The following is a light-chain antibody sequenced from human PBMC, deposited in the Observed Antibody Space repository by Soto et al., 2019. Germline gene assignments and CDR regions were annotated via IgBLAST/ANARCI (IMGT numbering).Light chain of an antibody. CDR2: EVN. V-gene: IGLV2-23*02. CDR3: YAYEGGRV. Sequence: QSVLTQPASVSGTPGQSITISCTGTISNVGSYNLVSWYQQHPGKAPKLIIYEVNKRPAGVSNRFSGSKSCNTASLTISGLQTEDEADYYCYAYEGGRVFGGGTKLTVL. J-gene: IGLJ3*02. CDR1: ISNVGSYNL.